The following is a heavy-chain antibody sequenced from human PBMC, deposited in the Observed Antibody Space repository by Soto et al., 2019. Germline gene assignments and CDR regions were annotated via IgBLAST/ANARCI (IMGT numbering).Heavy chain of an antibody. V-gene: IGHV1-69*12. CDR1: GGTFSSYA. J-gene: IGHJ6*02. CDR2: IIPIFGTA. CDR3: AREGGYYGSGSYTSYYYYGMDV. D-gene: IGHD3-10*01. Sequence: QVQLVQSGAEVKKPGSSVKVSCKASGGTFSSYAISWVRQAPGQGLEWMGGIIPIFGTANYAQKFQGRVTITADESTSTAYMELSSLRSEDTAVYYCAREGGYYGSGSYTSYYYYGMDVWGQGTTVTVSS.